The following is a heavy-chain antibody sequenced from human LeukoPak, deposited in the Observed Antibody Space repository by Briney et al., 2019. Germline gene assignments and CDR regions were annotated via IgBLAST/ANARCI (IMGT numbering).Heavy chain of an antibody. Sequence: LSLTCTVSGGSISSYYWSWIRQPPGKGLEWISYISGSGHDINYVDSVKGRFTVSRDNAKNSLYLQMNSLSADDTAIYYCARTARSGDIRGQGTLVTVSS. CDR2: ISGSGHDI. V-gene: IGHV3-11*01. J-gene: IGHJ4*02. CDR3: ARTARSGDI. D-gene: IGHD1-1*01. CDR1: GGSISSYY.